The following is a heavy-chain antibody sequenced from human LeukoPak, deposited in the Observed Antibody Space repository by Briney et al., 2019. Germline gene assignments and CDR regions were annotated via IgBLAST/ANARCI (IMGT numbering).Heavy chain of an antibody. Sequence: GGSLRLSCAASGFTFSDYYMSWIRQAPGKGLEWVSYISSSGSTIYYADSVKGRFTISRDNSKNTLYLQMSSLRAEDTAVYYCAKSRREGGNPHYSTDYWGQGTLVTVSS. CDR2: ISSSGSTI. CDR3: AKSRREGGNPHYSTDY. V-gene: IGHV3-11*01. D-gene: IGHD4-11*01. J-gene: IGHJ4*02. CDR1: GFTFSDYY.